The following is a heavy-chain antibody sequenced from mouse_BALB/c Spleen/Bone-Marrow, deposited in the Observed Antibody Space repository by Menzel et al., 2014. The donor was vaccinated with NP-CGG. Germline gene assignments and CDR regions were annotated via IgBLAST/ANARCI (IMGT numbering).Heavy chain of an antibody. J-gene: IGHJ2*01. CDR1: GFDFSRYW. CDR3: GRPDYCGYLNY. D-gene: IGHD1-1*01. CDR2: INPDSRTI. Sequence: EVKLVESGGGLVQTGGSLKLSCAASGFDFSRYWMSWVRQAPGEGLEWIGEINPDSRTINFSPSLKDKFIISSDNAKNTLYLRLNKVRSEDTALYYCGRPDYCGYLNYWGQGPTLPAST. V-gene: IGHV4-1*02.